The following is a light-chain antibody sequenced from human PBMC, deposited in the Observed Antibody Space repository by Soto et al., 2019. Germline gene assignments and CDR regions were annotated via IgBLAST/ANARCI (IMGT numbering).Light chain of an antibody. CDR1: SSDVGGYNY. CDR3: SSYRSSSTLYGV. J-gene: IGLJ2*01. Sequence: QSALTQPASVSGSPGQSITISCTGTSSDVGGYNYVSWYQQHPGKAPKLMIYDVSNRPSGVSNRFSGSKSGNTASLTISGLQAEDEADYYCSSYRSSSTLYGVFGGGTKLTVL. CDR2: DVS. V-gene: IGLV2-14*01.